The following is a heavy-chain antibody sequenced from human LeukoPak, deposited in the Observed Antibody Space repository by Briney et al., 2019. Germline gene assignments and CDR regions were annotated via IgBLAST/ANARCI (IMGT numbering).Heavy chain of an antibody. V-gene: IGHV4-34*01. Sequence: NPSETLSLTCAVYGGSFSGYYWSWIRQPPGKGLEWIGEINHSGSTNYNPSLKSRVTISVDTSKNQFSLKLSSVTAADTAVYYCARVVGYYYGSGSAGAFDIWGQGTMVTVSS. CDR2: INHSGST. CDR3: ARVVGYYYGSGSAGAFDI. CDR1: GGSFSGYY. D-gene: IGHD3-10*01. J-gene: IGHJ3*02.